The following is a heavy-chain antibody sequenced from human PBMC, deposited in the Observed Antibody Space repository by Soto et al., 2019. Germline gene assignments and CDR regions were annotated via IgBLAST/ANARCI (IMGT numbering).Heavy chain of an antibody. J-gene: IGHJ4*02. V-gene: IGHV1-2*04. D-gene: IGHD3-22*01. CDR3: ARDPGDDSSGYYYFDY. Sequence: ASVKVSCKASGYTFTGYYMHWVRQAPGQGLEWMGWINPNNGGTNYAQKFQGWVTMTRDTSISTAYMELSRLRSDDTAVYYCARDPGDDSSGYYYFDYWGQGTLVTVSS. CDR2: INPNNGGT. CDR1: GYTFTGYY.